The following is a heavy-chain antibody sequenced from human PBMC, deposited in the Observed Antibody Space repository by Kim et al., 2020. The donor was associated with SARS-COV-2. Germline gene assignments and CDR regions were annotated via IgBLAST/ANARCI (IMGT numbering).Heavy chain of an antibody. J-gene: IGHJ6*02. D-gene: IGHD5-18*01. CDR3: ARGDTAMVLYYYYGMDV. Sequence: GGSLRLSCAASGFTFSSYSMNWVRQAPGKGLEWVSSISSSSSYIYYADSVKGRFTISRDNAKNSLYLQMNSLRAEDTAVYYCARGDTAMVLYYYYGMDVWGQGTTVTVSS. V-gene: IGHV3-21*01. CDR2: ISSSSSYI. CDR1: GFTFSSYS.